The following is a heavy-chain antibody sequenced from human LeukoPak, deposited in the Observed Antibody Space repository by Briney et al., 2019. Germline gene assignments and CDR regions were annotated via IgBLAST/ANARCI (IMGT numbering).Heavy chain of an antibody. CDR2: IYHSGST. V-gene: IGHV4-30-2*01. D-gene: IGHD2-15*01. Sequence: SQTLPLTCTVSGGSISSGGYYWSWIRQPPGKGLEWIGYIYHSGSTNYNPSLKSRVTMSVDTSKNQFSLKLSSVTAADTAVYYCARGDSHLVAATSWGNWFDPWGQGTLVTVSS. CDR1: GGSISSGGYY. CDR3: ARGDSHLVAATSWGNWFDP. J-gene: IGHJ5*02.